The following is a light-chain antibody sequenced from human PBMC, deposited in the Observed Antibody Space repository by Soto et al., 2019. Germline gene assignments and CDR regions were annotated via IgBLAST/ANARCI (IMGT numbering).Light chain of an antibody. V-gene: IGKV4-1*01. CDR2: WAS. Sequence: DIVMTQSPDSLAVSLGERATINCKSSQSVLYSSNNKNYLAWYQQKPGQPPKLLIYWASTRDSGVPDRFSGSGSGTDFTLTISSLQAEDVAVYYCQQYYSTPYTFGQGTKREIK. J-gene: IGKJ2*01. CDR3: QQYYSTPYT. CDR1: QSVLYSSNNKNY.